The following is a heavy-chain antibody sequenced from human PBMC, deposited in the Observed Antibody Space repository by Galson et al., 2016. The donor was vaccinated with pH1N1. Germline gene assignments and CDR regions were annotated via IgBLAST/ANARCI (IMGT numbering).Heavy chain of an antibody. CDR3: EGGRAADY. J-gene: IGHJ4*02. Sequence: SLRLSCAVSGFSLSGYWMSWVRQVPGKGLEWVANIDRTGIEKYYGDSVKGRFTISRDNSKNSLYLQMNSLRAEDTAVYYCEGGRAADYWGQGTLVTVSS. V-gene: IGHV3-7*01. D-gene: IGHD3-16*01. CDR1: GFSLSGYW. CDR2: IDRTGIEK.